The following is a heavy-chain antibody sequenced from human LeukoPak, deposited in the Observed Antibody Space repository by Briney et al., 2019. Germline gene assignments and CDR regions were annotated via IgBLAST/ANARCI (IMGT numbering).Heavy chain of an antibody. CDR1: GFTFSSYG. CDR2: FDPEDGET. CDR3: ATARFDY. J-gene: IGHJ4*02. Sequence: PGGSLRLSCAASGFTFSSYGMHWVRQAPGKGLEWMGGFDPEDGETIYAQKFQGRVTMTEDTSTDTAYMELSSLRSEDTAVYYCATARFDYWGQGTLVTVSS. V-gene: IGHV1-24*01.